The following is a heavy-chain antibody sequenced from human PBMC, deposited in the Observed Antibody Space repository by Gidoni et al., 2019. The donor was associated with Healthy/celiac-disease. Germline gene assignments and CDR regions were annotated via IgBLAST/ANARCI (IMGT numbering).Heavy chain of an antibody. D-gene: IGHD3-3*01. CDR2: IYSGGST. Sequence: EVQLVESGGGLIQPGGSLRLSCAASGFTVSSNYMSWVRQAPGKGLEWVSVIYSGGSTYYADSVKGRFTISRDNSKNTLYLQMNSLRAEDTAVYYCARGRDFWSGRLDYWGQGTLVTVSS. J-gene: IGHJ4*02. V-gene: IGHV3-53*01. CDR1: GFTVSSNY. CDR3: ARGRDFWSGRLDY.